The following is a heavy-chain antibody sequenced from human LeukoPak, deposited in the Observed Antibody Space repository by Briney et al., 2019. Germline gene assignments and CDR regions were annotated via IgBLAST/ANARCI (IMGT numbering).Heavy chain of an antibody. CDR2: IKQDGSEK. J-gene: IGHJ6*03. Sequence: GGSLRLSCAASGFTFSSYWMSWVRQAPGKGLEWVANIKQDGSEKYYVDSVKGRFTISRDNAKNSLYLQMNSLRAEDTAVYYCARDLKYYYYYMDVWGKGTTVTISS. CDR1: GFTFSSYW. V-gene: IGHV3-7*01. CDR3: ARDLKYYYYYMDV.